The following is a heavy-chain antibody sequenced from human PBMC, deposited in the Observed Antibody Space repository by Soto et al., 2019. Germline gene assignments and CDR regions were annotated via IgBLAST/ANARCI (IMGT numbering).Heavy chain of an antibody. V-gene: IGHV3-72*01. CDR2: TRNKANSYTT. CDR3: ARADYGDYSLLDY. Sequence: EVQLVESGGGLVQPGGSLRLSCAASGFTFSDHYMDWVRQAPGKGLEWVGRTRNKANSYTTEYAASVKGRFTISRDDSKNSLYLQMNSLKPEDTAVYYCARADYGDYSLLDYRGQGTLVTVSS. CDR1: GFTFSDHY. J-gene: IGHJ4*02. D-gene: IGHD4-17*01.